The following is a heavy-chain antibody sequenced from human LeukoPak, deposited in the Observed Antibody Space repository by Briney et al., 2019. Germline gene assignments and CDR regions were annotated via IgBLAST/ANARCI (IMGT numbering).Heavy chain of an antibody. J-gene: IGHJ6*02. CDR3: ARDVGEYSYDAHYGMDV. Sequence: GGSLRLSCAASGFTFSSYWMSWVRQAPGKGLEWVANIKQDGSEKYYVDSVKGRFTISRDNAKNSLYLQMNSLRAEDTAVYYCARDVGEYSYDAHYGMDVWGQGTTVTVSS. V-gene: IGHV3-7*03. CDR1: GFTFSSYW. CDR2: IKQDGSEK. D-gene: IGHD5-18*01.